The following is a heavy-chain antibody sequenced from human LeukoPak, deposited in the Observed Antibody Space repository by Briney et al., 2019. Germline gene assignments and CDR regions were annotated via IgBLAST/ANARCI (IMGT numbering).Heavy chain of an antibody. CDR2: ISHSGGT. D-gene: IGHD2-15*01. Sequence: SETLSLTCAVSGGSVSGGGYCWSWMRQPPGEGLEWIGYISHSGGTSYDPSLKSRVTISLDRSKNHFSLKLSSVTAADTAVYYCARAPGNSGGYYFDYWGQGTLVTVSS. CDR1: GGSVSGGGYC. J-gene: IGHJ4*02. CDR3: ARAPGNSGGYYFDY. V-gene: IGHV4-30-2*01.